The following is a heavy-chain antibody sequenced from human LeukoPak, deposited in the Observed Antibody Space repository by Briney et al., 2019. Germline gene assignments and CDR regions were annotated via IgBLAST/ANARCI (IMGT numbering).Heavy chain of an antibody. CDR2: INPNSGGT. D-gene: IGHD6-13*01. Sequence: ASVKVSCKAPGYTFTGYYMHWVRQAPGQGLEWMGWINPNSGGTNYAQKFQGRVTMTRDTSISTAYMELSRLRSDDMAVYYCARGSASNWPVDIWGQGTLVIVSS. V-gene: IGHV1-2*02. J-gene: IGHJ4*02. CDR1: GYTFTGYY. CDR3: ARGSASNWPVDI.